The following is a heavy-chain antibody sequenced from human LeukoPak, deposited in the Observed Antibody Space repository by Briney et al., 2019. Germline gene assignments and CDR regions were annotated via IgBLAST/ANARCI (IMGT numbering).Heavy chain of an antibody. V-gene: IGHV3-23*01. D-gene: IGHD3-22*01. CDR1: GFTFSSYA. CDR2: ISGSGGST. Sequence: GGSLRLSCAASGFTFSSYAMSWARQAPGKGLEWVSAISGSGGSTYYADSVKGRFTISRDNSKNTLYLQMNSLRSEHTAVYYCAKDVPYYYDSSGIYWGQGTLVTVSS. J-gene: IGHJ4*02. CDR3: AKDVPYYYDSSGIY.